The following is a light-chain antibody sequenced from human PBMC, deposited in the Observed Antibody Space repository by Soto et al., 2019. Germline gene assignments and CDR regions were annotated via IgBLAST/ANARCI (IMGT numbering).Light chain of an antibody. CDR2: DAS. V-gene: IGKV1-33*01. CDR3: QQYENLPT. Sequence: QMTQSPSSLSASVGDRVTITLQASQNISTYLNWYQQKPGRAPKLLIYDASNLEAGVPSRFRGSGSGTDFTFTISRLQPEDIATYYCQQYENLPTFGKGTRLEIK. CDR1: QNISTY. J-gene: IGKJ5*01.